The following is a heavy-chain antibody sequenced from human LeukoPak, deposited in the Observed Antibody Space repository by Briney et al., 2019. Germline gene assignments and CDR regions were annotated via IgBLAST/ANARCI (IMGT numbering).Heavy chain of an antibody. CDR1: GFTFSSYA. D-gene: IGHD3-9*01. CDR2: ISYDGSNK. V-gene: IGHV3-30-3*01. J-gene: IGHJ6*02. CDR3: ARDDQPLYFDWLSPDGMDV. Sequence: PGRSLRLSCAASGFTFSSYAMHWVRQAPGKGLEWVAVISYDGSNKYYADSVKGRFTISRDNAKNTLYLQMNSLRAEDTAVYYCARDDQPLYFDWLSPDGMDVWGQGTTVTVSS.